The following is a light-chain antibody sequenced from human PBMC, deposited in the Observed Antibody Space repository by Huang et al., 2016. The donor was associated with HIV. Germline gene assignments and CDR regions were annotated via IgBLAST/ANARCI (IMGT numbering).Light chain of an antibody. CDR2: VAS. J-gene: IGKJ1*01. CDR1: QSVSSN. CDR3: QQYNNWPRT. V-gene: IGKV3-15*01. Sequence: EIVMTQSPATLSVSPGERATLSCRASQSVSSNLAWYQQKPGQAPRLLIYVASTRATGIPARFSGSGSGTEFTLTISSLQSEDFAVYYCQQYNNWPRTFGQGTKVKIK.